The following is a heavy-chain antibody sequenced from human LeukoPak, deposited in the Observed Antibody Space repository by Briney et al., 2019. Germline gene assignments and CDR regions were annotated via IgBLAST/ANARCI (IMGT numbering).Heavy chain of an antibody. J-gene: IGHJ6*04. Sequence: GGSLRLSCAASGFTFSNYAMSWVRQAPGKGLEWVSSINGRGGSTYYADSVKGRFTISRDNSKNTLYLQMNSLRAEDTSVYYCAELGITMIGGVWGKGTTVTISS. V-gene: IGHV3-23*01. D-gene: IGHD3-10*02. CDR1: GFTFSNYA. CDR2: INGRGGST. CDR3: AELGITMIGGV.